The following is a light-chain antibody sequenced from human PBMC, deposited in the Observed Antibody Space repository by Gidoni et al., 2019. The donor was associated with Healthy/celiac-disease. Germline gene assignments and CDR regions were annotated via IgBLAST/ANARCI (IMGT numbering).Light chain of an antibody. CDR1: SSNIGSNY. CDR2: RNN. Sequence: QSVLTQPHSASGTPGQRVTIPCSGSSSNIGSNYVYWYQQLPGTAPKLLIYRNNPRPSGVPDRFSGSKSGTSASLAISGLRSEDEADYYCAAWDDSLSAVVFGGGTKLTVL. V-gene: IGLV1-47*01. CDR3: AAWDDSLSAVV. J-gene: IGLJ2*01.